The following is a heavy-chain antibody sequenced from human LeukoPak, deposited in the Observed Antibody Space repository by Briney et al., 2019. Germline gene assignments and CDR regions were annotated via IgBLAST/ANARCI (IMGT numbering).Heavy chain of an antibody. CDR1: GGSISRYY. CDR2: INTSGST. J-gene: IGHJ3*02. CDR3: ARLTIFVNTFGI. D-gene: IGHD3-3*01. V-gene: IGHV4-4*07. Sequence: KTSETLSLTCTVSGGSISRYYWSWIRQPAGKGLEWIGRINTSGSTNYNPSLKSRVTMSVDTSRNQFSLKLSSVTAADTAIYYCARLTIFVNTFGIWGQGTMVTVSS.